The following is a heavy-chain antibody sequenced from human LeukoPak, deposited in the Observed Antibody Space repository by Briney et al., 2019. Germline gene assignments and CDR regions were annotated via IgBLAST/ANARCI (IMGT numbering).Heavy chain of an antibody. CDR2: IDPDDSET. Sequence: GESLEISCKASGCSFRSFWIGWVRQMPGKGLEGMGVIDPDDSETRYSPSFQGQVTISADESINTVYLQWNSLKASDTAMYYCARENWGSGDYWGQGTLVTVSS. J-gene: IGHJ4*02. CDR3: ARENWGSGDY. CDR1: GCSFRSFW. D-gene: IGHD7-27*01. V-gene: IGHV5-51*01.